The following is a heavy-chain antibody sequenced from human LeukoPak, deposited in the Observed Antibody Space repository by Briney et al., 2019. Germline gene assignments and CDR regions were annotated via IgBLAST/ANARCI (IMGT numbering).Heavy chain of an antibody. CDR2: ISISSATI. D-gene: IGHD2-15*01. J-gene: IGHJ4*02. V-gene: IGHV3-48*01. CDR3: ARVHGGYPFDY. Sequence: GGSLRLSCAASGFTFSIFGMNLVRQAPGKGLEWVSYISISSATIYYADSVKGRFTISRDNAKNSLFLQMNSLRAEDTAVYYCARVHGGYPFDYWGQGTLVTVSS. CDR1: GFTFSIFG.